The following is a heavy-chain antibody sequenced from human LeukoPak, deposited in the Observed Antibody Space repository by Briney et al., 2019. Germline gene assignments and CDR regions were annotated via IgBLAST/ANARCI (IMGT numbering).Heavy chain of an antibody. D-gene: IGHD5-18*01. Sequence: GASVKVSCKASGGTFSSYAISWVRQAPGQGLEWMEGIIPIFGTANYAQKFQGRVTITTDESTSTAYMELSSLRSEDTAVYYCAKGRDSYGYGDFDYWGQGTLVTVSS. CDR2: IIPIFGTA. J-gene: IGHJ4*02. V-gene: IGHV1-69*05. CDR1: GGTFSSYA. CDR3: AKGRDSYGYGDFDY.